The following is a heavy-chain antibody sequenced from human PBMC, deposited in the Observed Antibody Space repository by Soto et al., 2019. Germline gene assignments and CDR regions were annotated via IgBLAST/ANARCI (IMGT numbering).Heavy chain of an antibody. J-gene: IGHJ4*02. Sequence: GGSPRLSCAASGFTFSSYSMNWVRQAPGKGLEWVSYISSSSSTIYYADSVKGRFTISRDNAKNSLYLQMNSLRDEDTAGYYCARDPEDTAMGPFDYWGQGTLVTVSS. V-gene: IGHV3-48*02. D-gene: IGHD5-18*01. CDR1: GFTFSSYS. CDR3: ARDPEDTAMGPFDY. CDR2: ISSSSSTI.